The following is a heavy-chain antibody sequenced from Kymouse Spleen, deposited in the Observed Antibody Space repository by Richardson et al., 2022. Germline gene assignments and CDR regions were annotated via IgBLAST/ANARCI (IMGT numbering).Heavy chain of an antibody. CDR3: AKEGGPLLLLLRYGR. J-gene: IGHJ6*02. V-gene: IGHV3-9*01. D-gene: IGHD2-15*01,IGHD2-21*02,IGHD4-23*01. Sequence: EVQLVESGGGLVQPGRSLRLSCAASGFTFDDYAMHWVRQAPGKGLEWVSGISWNSGSIGYADSVKGRFTISRDNAKNSLYLQMNSLRAEDTALYYCAKEGGPLLLLLRYGRLGPRDHGHRLL. CDR1: GFTFDDYA. CDR2: ISWNSGSI.